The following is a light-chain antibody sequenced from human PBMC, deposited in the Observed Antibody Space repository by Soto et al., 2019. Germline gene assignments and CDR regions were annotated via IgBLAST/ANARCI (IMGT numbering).Light chain of an antibody. J-gene: IGKJ1*01. V-gene: IGKV1-39*01. CDR3: QQSYSTPST. CDR1: QSISSY. Sequence: DIQMTQSPSSLSXSXGXXVXXXCXASQSISSYLNWYQQKPGKAPKLLIYAASSLQSGVPSRFSGSGSGTDFTLTISSLQPEDFATYYCQQSYSTPSTFGQGTKVDI. CDR2: AAS.